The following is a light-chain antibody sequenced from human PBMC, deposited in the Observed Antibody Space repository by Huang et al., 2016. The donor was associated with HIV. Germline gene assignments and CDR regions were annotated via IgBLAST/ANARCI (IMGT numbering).Light chain of an antibody. CDR2: GAS. V-gene: IGKV3-15*01. CDR1: QSLNSN. CDR3: QQYDIWPPT. J-gene: IGKJ1*01. Sequence: EIVMTQSPATLSVSPGERATLSCRASQSLNSNLAWYQQKPGQAPRLLIFGASTRATGVAARFSGSGSGTDFTLTISSLQSEDFAVYCCQQYDIWPPTFGQGTKVEIK.